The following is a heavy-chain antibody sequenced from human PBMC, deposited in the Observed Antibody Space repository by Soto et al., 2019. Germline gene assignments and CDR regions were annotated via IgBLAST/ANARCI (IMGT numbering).Heavy chain of an antibody. CDR2: IYNTGNT. J-gene: IGHJ6*02. V-gene: IGHV4-30-4*08. CDR3: ARGDGPRTSVYYYYAMDV. Sequence: SETLSLTXTVSGYSIRRDDYYWSWVRQSPGKGLEWIGYIYNTGNTYYNPSLKSRVTMSVDTSKNQVSLRLTSLTAADTAVYYCARGDGPRTSVYYYYAMDVWGQGTKVTVSS. CDR1: GYSIRRDDYY. D-gene: IGHD3-10*01.